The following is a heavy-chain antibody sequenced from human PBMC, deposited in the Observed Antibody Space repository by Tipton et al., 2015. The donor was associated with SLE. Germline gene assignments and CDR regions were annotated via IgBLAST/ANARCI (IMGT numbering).Heavy chain of an antibody. Sequence: SLRLSCAASGFTFSNYGMHWVRQAPGKGLEWVAVIWDDGSQKYHADSVKGRFAISRDNSKNTLYLQMNSLRAEDTAFYYCARSGGAGDLEYWGQGTLVTVSS. CDR3: ARSGGAGDLEY. D-gene: IGHD3-16*01. J-gene: IGHJ4*02. V-gene: IGHV3-33*01. CDR1: GFTFSNYG. CDR2: IWDDGSQK.